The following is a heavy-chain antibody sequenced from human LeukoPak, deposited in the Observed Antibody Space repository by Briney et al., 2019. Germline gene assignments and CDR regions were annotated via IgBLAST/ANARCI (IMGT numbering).Heavy chain of an antibody. D-gene: IGHD1-20*01. Sequence: VSVKVSCKASGYTFTGYYMHWVRQAPGQGLEWMGWINPNSGGTNYAQRFQGRVTMTRDTSISTAYMELSRLRSDDTAVYYCARMGSLLTGVRSSGAFDIWGQGTLVTVSS. CDR1: GYTFTGYY. V-gene: IGHV1-2*02. J-gene: IGHJ3*02. CDR3: ARMGSLLTGVRSSGAFDI. CDR2: INPNSGGT.